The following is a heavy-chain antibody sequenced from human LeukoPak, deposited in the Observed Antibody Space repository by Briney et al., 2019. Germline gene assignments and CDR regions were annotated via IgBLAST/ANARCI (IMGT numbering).Heavy chain of an antibody. CDR1: GFTFSSYW. CDR2: IKQDGSEK. D-gene: IGHD3-10*01. Sequence: GGSLRLSCAASGFTFSSYWMSWVRQAPGKGLEWVANIKQDGSEKYYVDSVKGRFTISRDNAKNSLYLQMNSLRAEDTAVYYCASGGTFGEPPYWGQGTLVTVSS. CDR3: ASGGTFGEPPY. V-gene: IGHV3-7*01. J-gene: IGHJ4*02.